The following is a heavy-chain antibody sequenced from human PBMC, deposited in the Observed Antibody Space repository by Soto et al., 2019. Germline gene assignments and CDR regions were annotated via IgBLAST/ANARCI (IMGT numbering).Heavy chain of an antibody. CDR2: ISYDGSNK. CDR1: GFTFSSYG. V-gene: IGHV3-30*18. D-gene: IGHD3-9*01. J-gene: IGHJ4*02. CDR3: AKDDYSDYVLRYFDRLSLSPLDY. Sequence: QVQLVESGGGVVQPGRSLRLSCAASGFTFSSYGMHWVRQAPGKGLEWVAVISYDGSNKYYADSVKGRFTISRDNSKKKLYLQMNSLRAEDTAVYQCAKDDYSDYVLRYFDRLSLSPLDYWGQGTLVTVSS.